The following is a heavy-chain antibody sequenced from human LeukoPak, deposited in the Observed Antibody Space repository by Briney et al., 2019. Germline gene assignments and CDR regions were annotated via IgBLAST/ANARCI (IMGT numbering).Heavy chain of an antibody. V-gene: IGHV4-39*07. CDR1: GGSISTSNYY. J-gene: IGHJ4*02. CDR2: IFYSGST. CDR3: ARDTDYSNSYMDV. D-gene: IGHD4-11*01. Sequence: SSETLSLTCTVSGGSISTSNYYWGWIRQPPGKGLEWIGNIFYSGSTYYNPPLKSRVTISVDKSKNQFSLKLSSVTAADTAVYYCARDTDYSNSYMDVWGQGTLVTVSS.